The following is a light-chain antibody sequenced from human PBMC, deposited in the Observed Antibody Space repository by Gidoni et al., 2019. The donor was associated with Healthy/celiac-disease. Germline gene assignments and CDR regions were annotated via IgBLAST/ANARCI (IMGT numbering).Light chain of an antibody. CDR3: QQYGRT. Sequence: IVLTQSPGTLSLSPGDRATLSCRASQSVSSRYLAWYQQKPGQAPRILISGASSRATGIPDRFSGSGSGTDFTLTISRLEPEDFAVYYCQQYGRTFGPGTKVDIK. V-gene: IGKV3-20*01. J-gene: IGKJ3*01. CDR2: GAS. CDR1: QSVSSRY.